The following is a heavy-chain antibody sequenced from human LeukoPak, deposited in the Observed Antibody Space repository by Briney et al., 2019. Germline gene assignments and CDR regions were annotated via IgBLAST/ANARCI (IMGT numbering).Heavy chain of an antibody. CDR3: ATALTITGTPNYYYYMDV. D-gene: IGHD1-20*01. Sequence: ASVKVSCKVSEYTLTELSMHWVRQAPGKGLEWMGGFDPEDGETIYAQKFQGRVTMTEDTSTDTAYMELSSLRSGDTAVYYCATALTITGTPNYYYYMDVWGKGTTVTVSS. V-gene: IGHV1-24*01. CDR2: FDPEDGET. J-gene: IGHJ6*03. CDR1: EYTLTELS.